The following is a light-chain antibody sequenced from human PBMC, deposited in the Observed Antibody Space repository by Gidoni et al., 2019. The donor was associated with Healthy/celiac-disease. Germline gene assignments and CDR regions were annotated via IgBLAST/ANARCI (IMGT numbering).Light chain of an antibody. J-gene: IGKJ1*01. V-gene: IGKV1-5*03. CDR3: QQYNSYSPWT. CDR1: QSISSW. CDR2: KAS. Sequence: DIQMTQSPSTLSASVGDRVTITCRDSQSISSWLAWYQQKPGKAPKLLIYKASSLESGVPSRFSGSGSGTEVTLTISSLHPDDFATYYCQQYNSYSPWTFGQGTKVEIK.